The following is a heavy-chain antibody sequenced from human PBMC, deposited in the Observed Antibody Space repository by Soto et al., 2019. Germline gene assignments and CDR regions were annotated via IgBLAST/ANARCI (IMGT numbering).Heavy chain of an antibody. CDR3: ARQPLRYFDWLSQYYYYGMDV. D-gene: IGHD3-9*01. J-gene: IGHJ6*02. CDR1: GFTFSSYS. Sequence: GGSLRLSCAASGFTFSSYSMNWVRQAPGKGLEWVSYISSSSSTIYYADSVKGRFTISRDNAKNSLYLQMNSLRDEDTAVYYCARQPLRYFDWLSQYYYYGMDVWGQGTTVTVSS. V-gene: IGHV3-48*02. CDR2: ISSSSSTI.